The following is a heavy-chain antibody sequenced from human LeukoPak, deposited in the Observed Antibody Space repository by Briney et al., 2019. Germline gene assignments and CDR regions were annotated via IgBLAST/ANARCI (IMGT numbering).Heavy chain of an antibody. CDR1: GFAFSSYA. Sequence: GGSLRLSCAASGFAFSSYAMTWVREAPGKGLERVSEISTSGGRTSYADSVKGRFTISRDNSKNTLYLQMNSLRAEDTAVYFCAKDSPYRGYVGFDYWGQGTLVTVSS. J-gene: IGHJ4*02. CDR2: ISTSGGRT. D-gene: IGHD5-12*01. V-gene: IGHV3-23*01. CDR3: AKDSPYRGYVGFDY.